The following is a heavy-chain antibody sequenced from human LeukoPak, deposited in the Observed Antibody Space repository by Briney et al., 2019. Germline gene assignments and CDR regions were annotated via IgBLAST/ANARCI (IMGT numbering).Heavy chain of an antibody. V-gene: IGHV3-30-3*01. CDR2: ISYDGSNK. D-gene: IGHD6-19*01. CDR1: GFTFSSYA. Sequence: GGSLRLSCAASGFTFSSYAMHWVRQAPGKGLEWVAVISYDGSNKYYADSVKGRFTISRDNSKNTLYLQMNSLRAEDTAVYYCARGSYIAVAGPNWFDPWGQGTLVTVSS. CDR3: ARGSYIAVAGPNWFDP. J-gene: IGHJ5*02.